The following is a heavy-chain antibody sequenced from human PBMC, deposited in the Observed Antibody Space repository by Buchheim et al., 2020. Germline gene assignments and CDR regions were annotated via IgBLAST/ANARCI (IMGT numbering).Heavy chain of an antibody. CDR1: GGTFSSYA. D-gene: IGHD3-22*01. CDR2: IIPILGIA. V-gene: IGHV1-69*04. CDR3: ARDYYDSSGYYSYYNGMDV. J-gene: IGHJ6*02. Sequence: QVQLAQSGAEVKKPGSSVKVSCKASGGTFSSYAISWVRQAPGQGLEWMGRIIPILGIANYAQKFQGRVTITADKSTSTAYMELSSLRSEDTAVYYCARDYYDSSGYYSYYNGMDVWGQGTT.